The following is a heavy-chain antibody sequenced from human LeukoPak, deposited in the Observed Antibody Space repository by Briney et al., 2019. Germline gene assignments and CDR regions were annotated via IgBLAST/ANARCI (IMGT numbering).Heavy chain of an antibody. CDR2: ISYDGSNK. J-gene: IGHJ4*02. D-gene: IGHD3-22*01. Sequence: GGSLRLSCAASGFTFSSYGMHWVRQAPGKGLEWVAVISYDGSNKYYADSVKGRFTISRDNSKNTLYLQMNSLRAEDTAVYYCAKDPDSSGPDCWGQGTLVTVSS. CDR1: GFTFSSYG. CDR3: AKDPDSSGPDC. V-gene: IGHV3-30*18.